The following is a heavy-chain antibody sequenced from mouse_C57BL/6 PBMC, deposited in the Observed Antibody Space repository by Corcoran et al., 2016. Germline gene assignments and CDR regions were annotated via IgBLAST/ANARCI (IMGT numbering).Heavy chain of an antibody. CDR1: GYTFTTYG. Sequence: QIQLVQSGPELKKPGETVKISCKASGYTFTTYGMSWVKQAPGKGLKWMGWINTYSGVPTYADDFKGRFAFSLETSASTAYLQINNLKNEDTATYFCARRGYYVDAMDYWGQGTSVTVSS. V-gene: IGHV9-3*01. D-gene: IGHD2-3*01. J-gene: IGHJ4*01. CDR2: INTYSGVP. CDR3: ARRGYYVDAMDY.